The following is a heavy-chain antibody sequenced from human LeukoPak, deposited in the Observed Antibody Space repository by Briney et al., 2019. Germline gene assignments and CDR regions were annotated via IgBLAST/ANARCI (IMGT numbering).Heavy chain of an antibody. CDR2: IYHSGST. V-gene: IGHV4-4*02. CDR1: GGSISSSNW. CDR3: ATGLVGARGDADY. D-gene: IGHD1-26*01. J-gene: IGHJ4*02. Sequence: SGTLSLTCAVSGGSISSSNWWSWVRQPPGKGLEWIGSIYHSGSTYYNPSLKSRVTISVDTSKNQFSLKLSSVTAADTAVYYCATGLVGARGDADYWGQGTLVTVSS.